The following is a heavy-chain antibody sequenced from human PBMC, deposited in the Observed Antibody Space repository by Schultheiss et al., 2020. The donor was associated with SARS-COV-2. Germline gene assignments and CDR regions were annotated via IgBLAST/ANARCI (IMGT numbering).Heavy chain of an antibody. D-gene: IGHD3-3*01. CDR2: IYWNDDK. J-gene: IGHJ5*02. V-gene: IGHV2-5*01. CDR3: AHRRTRLGYDFWSGYPYPASFDP. CDR1: GFSLSTSGVG. Sequence: SGPTLVKPTQTLTLTCTFSGFSLSTSGVGVGWIRQPPGKALEWLALIYWNDDKRYSPSLKSRLTITKDTSKNQVVLTMTNMDPVDTATYYCAHRRTRLGYDFWSGYPYPASFDPWGQGTLVTVSS.